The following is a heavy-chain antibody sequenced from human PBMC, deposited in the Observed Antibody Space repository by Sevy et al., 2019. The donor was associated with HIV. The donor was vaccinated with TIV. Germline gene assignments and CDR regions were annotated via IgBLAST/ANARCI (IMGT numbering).Heavy chain of an antibody. V-gene: IGHV3-23*01. CDR3: AKDLEQQLGPDY. CDR1: GFTFSNYD. CDR2: ISPTGGTT. J-gene: IGHJ4*02. Sequence: GGSLRLSCAASGFTFSNYDMSWVRQAPGKGLEWVSGISPTGGTTHYAESVKGRFIISRDNSKKTLFLQMNSLRAEDTALYYCAKDLEQQLGPDYWGQGTQVTVSS. D-gene: IGHD6-13*01.